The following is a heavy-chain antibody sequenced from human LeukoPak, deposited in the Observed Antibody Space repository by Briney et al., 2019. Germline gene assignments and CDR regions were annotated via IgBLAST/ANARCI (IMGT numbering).Heavy chain of an antibody. D-gene: IGHD3-16*01. CDR1: GYTFTSYY. Sequence: VASVKVSCKASGYTFTSYYVHWVRQAPGQGLEWMGWINPNSGGTTYAQKFQGRVTVTRDTSISTAYMELSSLTSDDTAVYYCARAGGGLDYWGQGTLVTVSS. J-gene: IGHJ4*02. CDR3: ARAGGGLDY. CDR2: INPNSGGT. V-gene: IGHV1-2*02.